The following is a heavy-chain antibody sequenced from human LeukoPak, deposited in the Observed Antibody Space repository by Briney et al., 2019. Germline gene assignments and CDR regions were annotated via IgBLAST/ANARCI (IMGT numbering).Heavy chain of an antibody. CDR2: IYYSGST. V-gene: IGHV4-59*01. CDR3: ARDAGYGYSFFDY. D-gene: IGHD2-21*01. CDR1: GGSISSYY. J-gene: IGHJ4*02. Sequence: SETLSLTCTVSGGSISSYYWSWIRQPPGKGLEWIGYIYYSGSTNYNPSLKSRVTISVDTSKNQFSLKLSSATAADTAVYYCARDAGYGYSFFDYWGQGTLVTVSS.